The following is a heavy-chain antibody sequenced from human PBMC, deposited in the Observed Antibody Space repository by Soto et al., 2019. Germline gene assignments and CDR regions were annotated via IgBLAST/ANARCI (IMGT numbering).Heavy chain of an antibody. D-gene: IGHD1-26*01. CDR3: AKDHLSIVGPTTYYYYYGMDV. Sequence: GGSLRLSCAASGFSVSSSHMIWVRQAPGKGLEWVSVIYSGGTTYYAVSVKGRFTISRDKSKNTVYLQMNSLRAEDTAVYYCAKDHLSIVGPTTYYYYYGMDVWGQGTTVTVSS. CDR2: IYSGGTT. CDR1: GFSVSSSH. J-gene: IGHJ6*02. V-gene: IGHV3-53*05.